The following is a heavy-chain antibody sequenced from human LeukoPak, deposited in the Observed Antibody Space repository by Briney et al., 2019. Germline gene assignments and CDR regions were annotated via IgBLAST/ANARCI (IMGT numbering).Heavy chain of an antibody. J-gene: IGHJ5*02. CDR3: AKDDSSGPTGWFDP. CDR2: IYYSGST. Sequence: TSETLSLTCTVSGGSISSYYWSWIRQPPGKGLEWIGYIYYSGSTNYNPSLKSRVTISVDTSKNQFSLKLSSVTAADTAVYYCAKDDSSGPTGWFDPWGQGTLVTVSS. CDR1: GGSISSYY. V-gene: IGHV4-59*01. D-gene: IGHD3-22*01.